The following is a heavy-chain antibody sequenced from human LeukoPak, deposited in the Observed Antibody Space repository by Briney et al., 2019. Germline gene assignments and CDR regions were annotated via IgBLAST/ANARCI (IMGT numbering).Heavy chain of an antibody. V-gene: IGHV1-8*01. CDR3: ARLRHITIFGGMDV. Sequence: ASVKVSCKASGYTFTSYDINWVRQATGQGLEWMGWMNPNSGNTGYAQKFQGRVTMTRNTSISTAYMELSSLRSEDPAVYYCARLRHITIFGGMDVWGQGTTVTVSS. J-gene: IGHJ6*02. D-gene: IGHD3-3*01. CDR1: GYTFTSYD. CDR2: MNPNSGNT.